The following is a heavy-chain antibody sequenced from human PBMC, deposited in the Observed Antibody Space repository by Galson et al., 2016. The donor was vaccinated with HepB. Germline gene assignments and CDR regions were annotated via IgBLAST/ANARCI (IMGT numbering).Heavy chain of an antibody. CDR3: ARVDKVIDYYYGMDV. Sequence: TLSLTCTVSGDSISSGGYYWSWIRQHPGKGLEWIGYIYYSGSTYYNPSLKTRVTISVDTSKNQFSLKLSSVTAADTAVYYCARVDKVIDYYYGMDVWGKGTTVTVSS. J-gene: IGHJ6*04. CDR2: IYYSGST. CDR1: GDSISSGGYY. V-gene: IGHV4-31*03. D-gene: IGHD3-22*01.